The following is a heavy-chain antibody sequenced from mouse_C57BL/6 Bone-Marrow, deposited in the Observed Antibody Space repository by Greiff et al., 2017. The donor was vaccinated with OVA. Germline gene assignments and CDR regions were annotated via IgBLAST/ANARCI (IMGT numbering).Heavy chain of an antibody. J-gene: IGHJ4*01. Sequence: VKVVESGAELVRPGASVKLSCKASGYTFTDYYINWVKQRPGQGLEWIARIYPGSGNTYYNEKFKGKATLTAEKSSSTAYMQLSSLTSEDSAVYICARELRLHAAIDHWGAGTSGTVSS. CDR2: IYPGSGNT. CDR1: GYTFTDYY. V-gene: IGHV1-76*01. CDR3: ARELRLHAAIDH. D-gene: IGHD3-2*02.